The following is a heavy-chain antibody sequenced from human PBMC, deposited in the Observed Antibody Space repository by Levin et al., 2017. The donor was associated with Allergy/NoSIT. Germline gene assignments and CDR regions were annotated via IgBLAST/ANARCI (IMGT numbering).Heavy chain of an antibody. CDR2: ISNSGST. CDR3: AKEGLLHSSAWYFDF. J-gene: IGHJ4*02. CDR1: GFGFSSYA. D-gene: IGHD6-19*01. Sequence: SCAASGFGFSSYAMNWVRQAPGKGLEWLSSISNSGSTYTADSVRGRFTISRDNSRNTVYLQMNSLRPEDTAIYYCAKEGLLHSSAWYFDFWGQGTQVAVSS. V-gene: IGHV3-23*01.